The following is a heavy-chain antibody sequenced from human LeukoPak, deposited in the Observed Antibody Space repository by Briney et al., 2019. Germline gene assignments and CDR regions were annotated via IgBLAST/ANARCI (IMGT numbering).Heavy chain of an antibody. CDR2: ISGSGSTI. J-gene: IGHJ4*02. Sequence: GGSLRLSCAASGFTFSSYEMNWVRQAPGKGLEWVSYISGSGSTIYYADSVKGRFTISRDNAKNSLYVQMNSLRDEDTAVYYCARDPFGGSDYWGQGTLVTVSS. CDR3: ARDPFGGSDY. CDR1: GFTFSSYE. D-gene: IGHD1-26*01. V-gene: IGHV3-48*03.